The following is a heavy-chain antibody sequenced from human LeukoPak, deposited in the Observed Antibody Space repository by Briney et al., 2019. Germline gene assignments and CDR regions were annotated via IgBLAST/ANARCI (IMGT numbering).Heavy chain of an antibody. J-gene: IGHJ4*02. CDR1: GGSFSGYY. CDR3: ARSSVAFPRLFDY. CDR2: INHSGST. V-gene: IGHV4-34*01. Sequence: SETLSLTCAVYGGSFSGYYWSWIRQPPGKGLEWIGEINHSGSTNYNPSLKSRVTISVDTSKNQFSLKLSSVTAADTAVYYCARSSVAFPRLFDYWGRGTLVTVPS. D-gene: IGHD6-19*01.